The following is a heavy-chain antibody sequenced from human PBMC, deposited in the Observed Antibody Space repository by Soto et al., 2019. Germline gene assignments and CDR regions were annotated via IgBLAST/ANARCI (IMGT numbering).Heavy chain of an antibody. J-gene: IGHJ5*02. CDR3: ARGALYCSGGSCYFQNWFDP. CDR2: INPNSGGT. CDR1: GYTFTGYY. Sequence: ASVKVSCKASGYTFTGYYMHWVRQAPGQGLEWMGWINPNSGGTNYAQKFQGWVTMTRDTSISTAYMELSRLRSDDTAVYYCARGALYCSGGSCYFQNWFDPWGQGTLVTVSS. V-gene: IGHV1-2*04. D-gene: IGHD2-15*01.